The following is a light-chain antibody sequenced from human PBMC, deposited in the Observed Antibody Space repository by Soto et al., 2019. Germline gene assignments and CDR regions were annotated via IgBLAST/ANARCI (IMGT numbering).Light chain of an antibody. CDR3: AVWDYSLNGPV. CDR1: SSNIGSNT. J-gene: IGLJ3*02. V-gene: IGLV1-44*01. Sequence: QSVLTQPPSVSGTPGQRVTISCPGRSSNIGSNTVNWYQQLPGSAPRLLIYSNDQRPSGVPDRFSDSKSGTSDSLAITGLQPEDEADYYCAVWDYSLNGPVFGGGTKLTVL. CDR2: SND.